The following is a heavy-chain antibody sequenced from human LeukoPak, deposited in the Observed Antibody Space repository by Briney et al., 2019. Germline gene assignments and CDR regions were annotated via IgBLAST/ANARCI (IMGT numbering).Heavy chain of an antibody. CDR3: ARDASAAAGTYHFDY. V-gene: IGHV3-21*01. CDR2: ISSSSSYI. Sequence: PGGSPRLSCAASGFTFSSYWMSWVRQAPGKGLEWVSSISSSSSYIYYADSVKGRFTISRDNAKNSLYLQMNSLRAEDTAVYYCARDASAAAGTYHFDYWGQGTLVTVSS. J-gene: IGHJ4*02. D-gene: IGHD6-13*01. CDR1: GFTFSSYW.